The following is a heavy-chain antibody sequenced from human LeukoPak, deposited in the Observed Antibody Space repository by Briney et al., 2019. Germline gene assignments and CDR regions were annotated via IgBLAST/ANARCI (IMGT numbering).Heavy chain of an antibody. CDR2: IRRKTEGGAT. D-gene: IGHD6-19*01. Sequence: GTLSLTCTVSGGSISSYYWSWIRQPPGKGLEWVGRIRRKTEGGATDYAAPVKGRFTISRDDSENTLYLQMNSLKTEDTAVYYCTTEGLTVAGAVPTYDYWGQGTLVTVST. J-gene: IGHJ4*02. V-gene: IGHV3-15*01. CDR3: TTEGLTVAGAVPTYDY. CDR1: GGSISSYY.